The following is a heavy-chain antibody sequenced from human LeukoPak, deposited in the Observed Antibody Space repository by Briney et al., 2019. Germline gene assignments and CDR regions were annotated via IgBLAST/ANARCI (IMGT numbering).Heavy chain of an antibody. Sequence: GGSLRLSCAVSGFPFSTFWMSWVRQAPGKGLEWVANINQDGSEKYYVDSVRGRFAISRDNAKNSLYLQMNSLRAEDTAVYYCARDFRFLDDYWGQGTLVTVS. D-gene: IGHD3-3*01. CDR3: ARDFRFLDDY. J-gene: IGHJ4*02. V-gene: IGHV3-7*01. CDR2: INQDGSEK. CDR1: GFPFSTFW.